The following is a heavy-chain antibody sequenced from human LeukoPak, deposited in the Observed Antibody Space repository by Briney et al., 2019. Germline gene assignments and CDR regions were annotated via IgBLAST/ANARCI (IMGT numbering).Heavy chain of an antibody. V-gene: IGHV4-4*07. J-gene: IGHJ4*02. CDR2: IYTCGST. CDR3: ARDVGGYNYGYSLDY. CDR1: GGSISSDY. Sequence: SETLSLTCTVSGGSISSDYWNLIRQPAGKGLEWIGRIYTCGSTSYNSSLKSRVTMSVDPSKNQFSLRLSSVTAADTAVYYCARDVGGYNYGYSLDYWGEGTLVSVSS. D-gene: IGHD5-18*01.